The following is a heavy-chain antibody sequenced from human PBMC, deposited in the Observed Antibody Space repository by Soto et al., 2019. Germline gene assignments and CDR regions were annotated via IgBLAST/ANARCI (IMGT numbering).Heavy chain of an antibody. Sequence: PGGSLRLSCAASGFIFSTYAMNWGRQAPGEGLELVSAISSSGDSTYYAESVRGRFTISRDNSINTLYLQMRSLRPEDTAVYYCAHPRGYGVFDAVDIWGQGTMVTVSS. CDR1: GFIFSTYA. V-gene: IGHV3-23*01. CDR3: AHPRGYGVFDAVDI. J-gene: IGHJ3*02. D-gene: IGHD4-17*01. CDR2: ISSSGDST.